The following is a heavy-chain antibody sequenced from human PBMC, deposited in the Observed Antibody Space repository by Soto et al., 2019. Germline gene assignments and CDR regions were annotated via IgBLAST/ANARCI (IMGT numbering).Heavy chain of an antibody. V-gene: IGHV3-48*01. CDR2: ISSSSSTI. CDR3: ARYDYDFWSGYPRLSYYYYMDV. D-gene: IGHD3-3*01. J-gene: IGHJ6*03. Sequence: GGSLRLSCAASGFTFSSHSMNWVRQAPGKGLEWVSYISSSSSTIYYADSVKGRFTISRDNAKNSLYLQMNSLRAEDTAVYYCARYDYDFWSGYPRLSYYYYMDVWGKGTTVTVSS. CDR1: GFTFSSHS.